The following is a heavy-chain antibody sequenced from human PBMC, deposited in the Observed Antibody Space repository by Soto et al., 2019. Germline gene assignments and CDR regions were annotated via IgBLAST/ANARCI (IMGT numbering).Heavy chain of an antibody. CDR3: ARGGGYDFRSSQAPPIDV. Sequence: SETLSPTCNVSGGSISDFYWSWIRQSPGKRLEWIGYLYYTGSTNYNPALKSRVTISLDTSKNQFSLQVRSVTAADTAVYYCARGGGYDFRSSQAPPIDVWGQETTVTVSS. CDR1: GGSISDFY. V-gene: IGHV4-59*01. CDR2: LYYTGST. J-gene: IGHJ6*02. D-gene: IGHD3-3*01.